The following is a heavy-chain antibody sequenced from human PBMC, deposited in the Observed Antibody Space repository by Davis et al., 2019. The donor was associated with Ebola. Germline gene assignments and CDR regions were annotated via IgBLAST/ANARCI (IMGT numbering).Heavy chain of an antibody. D-gene: IGHD2-2*02. CDR2: ISAYNGNT. CDR1: GYTFTSYG. Sequence: ASVKVSCKASGYTFTSYGISWVRQAPGQGLEWMGWISAYNGNTNYAQKLQGRVTMTTDTSTSTAYMELRSLRSDDTAVYYCARDGRGCSSTSCHITAYYHYYMDVWGKGTTVTVSS. V-gene: IGHV1-18*01. CDR3: ARDGRGCSSTSCHITAYYHYYMDV. J-gene: IGHJ6*03.